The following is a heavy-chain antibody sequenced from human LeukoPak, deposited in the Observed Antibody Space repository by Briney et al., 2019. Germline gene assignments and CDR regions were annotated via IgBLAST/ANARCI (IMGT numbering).Heavy chain of an antibody. CDR3: AKKQIVGAAPFEY. Sequence: GGSLRLSCAASAFTFSTYAMNWVRQAPGKGLEWVSAISAGGSTFYADSVKGRFTISRDNSNNTLYLQMNSPRAEDTAVYYCAKKQIVGAAPFEYWGQGTLVTVSS. CDR1: AFTFSTYA. D-gene: IGHD1-26*01. CDR2: ISAGGST. V-gene: IGHV3-23*01. J-gene: IGHJ4*02.